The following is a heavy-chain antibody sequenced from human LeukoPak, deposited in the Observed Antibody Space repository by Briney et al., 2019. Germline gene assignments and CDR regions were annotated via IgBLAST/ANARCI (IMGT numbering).Heavy chain of an antibody. CDR1: GFTFSSYA. D-gene: IGHD6-13*01. CDR2: ISGSGGST. Sequence: PGGSLRLSCAATGFTFSSYAMSWVRQPPGKGLEWVSAISGSGGSTYYADSVTGRFTISRVNSKNTLYLQMNSLRAEDTAVYYCAKASSSWVFDYWGQGTLVTVSS. CDR3: AKASSSWVFDY. J-gene: IGHJ4*02. V-gene: IGHV3-23*01.